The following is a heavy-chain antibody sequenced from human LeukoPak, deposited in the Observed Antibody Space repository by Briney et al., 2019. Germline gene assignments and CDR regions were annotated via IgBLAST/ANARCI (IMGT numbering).Heavy chain of an antibody. J-gene: IGHJ4*02. CDR1: GYTFTSYY. D-gene: IGHD6-19*01. CDR3: ARGAQAVAGMGFDY. Sequence: ASVKVSCKASGYTFTSYYMHWVRQPPGQGLEWMGIINPSGGSTSYAQNFQGRVTMTRNTSISTAYMELSSLRSEDTAVYYCARGAQAVAGMGFDYWGQGTLVTVSS. CDR2: INPSGGST. V-gene: IGHV1-46*01.